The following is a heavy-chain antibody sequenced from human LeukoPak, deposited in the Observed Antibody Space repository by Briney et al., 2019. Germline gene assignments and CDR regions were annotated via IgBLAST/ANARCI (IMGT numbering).Heavy chain of an antibody. CDR2: IYSGGNT. D-gene: IGHD3-22*01. V-gene: IGHV3-66*01. CDR1: GFTVSSNY. Sequence: GGSLRLSCAASGFTVSSNYMNWVRQAPGKGLEWVSVIYSGGNTYHADSVKGRFTISRDSSKNTVYLQMNSLRAEDTAVYYCARAPLSPYHYDPQRPKGYFDYWGQGTLVTVPS. J-gene: IGHJ4*02. CDR3: ARAPLSPYHYDPQRPKGYFDY.